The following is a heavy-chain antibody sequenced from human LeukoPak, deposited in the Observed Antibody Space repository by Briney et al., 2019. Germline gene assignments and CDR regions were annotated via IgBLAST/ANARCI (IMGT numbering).Heavy chain of an antibody. CDR3: ARGETMDV. D-gene: IGHD5-24*01. J-gene: IGHJ6*03. Sequence: EALKLSCEGPGFSFATYWMGWVRQVPGKGPEWVANINEDGSEKHYVGSVRGRFTISRDNADNSLHLQMNSLRPEDMAVYYCARGETMDVWGKGTTVTVSS. V-gene: IGHV3-7*02. CDR2: INEDGSEK. CDR1: GFSFATYW.